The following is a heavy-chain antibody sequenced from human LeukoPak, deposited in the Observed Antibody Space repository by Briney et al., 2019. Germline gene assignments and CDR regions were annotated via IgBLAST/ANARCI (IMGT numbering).Heavy chain of an antibody. V-gene: IGHV4-59*08. D-gene: IGHD3-10*01. CDR2: IYYSGST. J-gene: IGHJ4*02. Sequence: SETLSLTCTVSGDSIRSYYWSWTRQPPGKGLEWIGYIYYSGSTNYNPSLKSRVTISVDTSKNQFSLKLSSVTAADTGVYYCARHYPYGSGSYSPFYFDYWGQGTLVTVSS. CDR3: ARHYPYGSGSYSPFYFDY. CDR1: GDSIRSYY.